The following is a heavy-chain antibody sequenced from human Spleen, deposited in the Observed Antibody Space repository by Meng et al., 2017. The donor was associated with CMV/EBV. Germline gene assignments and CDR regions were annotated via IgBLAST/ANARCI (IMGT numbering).Heavy chain of an antibody. Sequence: ASVKVSCKASGYSFTNYMHWVRQAPGQGLEWMGIINPTGGYTNYAQKFQGRLTMTRDTSISTAYMELRRLRSEDTAVYYCARAGGGDTPYYYYGMDVWGQGTTVTVSS. V-gene: IGHV1-46*01. CDR1: GYSFTNY. D-gene: IGHD2-21*02. CDR3: ARAGGGDTPYYYYGMDV. J-gene: IGHJ6*02. CDR2: INPTGGYT.